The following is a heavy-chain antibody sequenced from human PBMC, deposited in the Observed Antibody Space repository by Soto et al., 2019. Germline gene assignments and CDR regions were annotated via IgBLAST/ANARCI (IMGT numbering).Heavy chain of an antibody. CDR2: VYNSGTT. D-gene: IGHD1-26*01. Sequence: QVQLQESGPGLVKPSETLSLTCSVSGGSVRSDIYYWSWIRQPPGRGLEWIGYVYNSGTTDYNPSLKGRVTISVDTSKHQFSLNLNSVTAADTAIYYCAALKRIVAGDYWGQGALVAVSS. CDR3: AALKRIVAGDY. V-gene: IGHV4-61*01. J-gene: IGHJ4*02. CDR1: GGSVRSDIYY.